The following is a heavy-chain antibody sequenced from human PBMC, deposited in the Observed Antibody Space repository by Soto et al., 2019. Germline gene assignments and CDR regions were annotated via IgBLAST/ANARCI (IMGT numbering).Heavy chain of an antibody. J-gene: IGHJ5*02. V-gene: IGHV1-69*13. Sequence: ASVKVSCKTSGVTLSSYAITWVRLAPGQGLEWMGGIIPIFGTTNYAQKFQGRVTITADESTSTVYLELSSLRSDDSAVYYCAREVRVDYESSFWLDPWGQGTLVTVSS. D-gene: IGHD3-22*01. CDR1: GVTLSSYA. CDR2: IIPIFGTT. CDR3: AREVRVDYESSFWLDP.